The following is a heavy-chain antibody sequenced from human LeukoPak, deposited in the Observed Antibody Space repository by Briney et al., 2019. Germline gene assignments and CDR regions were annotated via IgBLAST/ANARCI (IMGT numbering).Heavy chain of an antibody. D-gene: IGHD5-18*01. CDR1: GFTFSSYG. V-gene: IGHV3-30*02. Sequence: GGSLRLSCAASGFTFSSYGMHWVRQAPGKGLEWVAFIRYDGSNKYYADSVKGRFTISRDNSKNTLYLQMNSLRAEDTAVYYCAKDPRGYSYGLFDYWGQGTLVTVSS. CDR2: IRYDGSNK. J-gene: IGHJ4*02. CDR3: AKDPRGYSYGLFDY.